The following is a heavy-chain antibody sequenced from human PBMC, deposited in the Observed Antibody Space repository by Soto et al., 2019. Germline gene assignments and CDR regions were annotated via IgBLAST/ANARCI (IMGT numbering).Heavy chain of an antibody. V-gene: IGHV4-61*08. CDR3: ARVPLTTLTRLRSDC. D-gene: IGHD4-4*01. J-gene: IGHJ4*02. CDR1: GDSVNSGGYY. CDR2: IYYSGST. Sequence: SETLSLTCTVSGDSVNSGGYYWSWIRQPPGKGLEWIGYIYYSGSTNYNPSLKSRVFISVETSKNQFSLKLSSVTAADTAVYYCARVPLTTLTRLRSDCWGQGTLVTVSS.